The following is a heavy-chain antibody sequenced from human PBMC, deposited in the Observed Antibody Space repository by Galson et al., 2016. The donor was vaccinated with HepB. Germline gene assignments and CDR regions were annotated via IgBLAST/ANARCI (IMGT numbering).Heavy chain of an antibody. CDR3: ARGKFDCSGGTCHYYGMDV. CDR2: IWYDGINK. CDR1: GFTFSSYD. D-gene: IGHD2-15*01. Sequence: SLRLSCAASGFTFSSYDMHWVRQAPGKGLEWMAVIWYDGINKYYGDSVQGRFTISRDNSRNTLYLQMNSLTAGDTAVYYCARGKFDCSGGTCHYYGMDVWGKGTTVTVSS. J-gene: IGHJ6*04. V-gene: IGHV3-33*01.